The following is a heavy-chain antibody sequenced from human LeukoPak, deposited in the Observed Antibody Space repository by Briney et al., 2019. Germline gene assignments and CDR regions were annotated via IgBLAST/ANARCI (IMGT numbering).Heavy chain of an antibody. V-gene: IGHV4-4*07. CDR2: IYTSGST. D-gene: IGHD6-13*01. CDR1: GGSISSYY. CDR3: ARSRTYSSTWYTDY. J-gene: IGHJ4*02. Sequence: SETLSLTCTVSGGSISSYYWSWIRQPAGKGLEWIGRIYTSGSTNYNPSLKSRVTMSVDTSKNQFSLKLSSVTAADTAVYYCARSRTYSSTWYTDYWGQGTLVTVSS.